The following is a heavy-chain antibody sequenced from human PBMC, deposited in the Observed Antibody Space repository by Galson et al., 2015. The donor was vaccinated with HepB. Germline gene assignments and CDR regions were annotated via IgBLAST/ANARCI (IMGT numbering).Heavy chain of an antibody. J-gene: IGHJ6*02. CDR1: GFTFSSYG. Sequence: SLRLSCAASGFTFSSYGMHWVRQAPGKGLEWVAVISYDGSNKYYADSVKGRFTISRDNSKNTLYLQMNSLRAEDTALYYCAKDGPPYDSSGYYGVTRYYYGMDVWGQGTTVTVSS. V-gene: IGHV3-30*18. D-gene: IGHD3-22*01. CDR2: ISYDGSNK. CDR3: AKDGPPYDSSGYYGVTRYYYGMDV.